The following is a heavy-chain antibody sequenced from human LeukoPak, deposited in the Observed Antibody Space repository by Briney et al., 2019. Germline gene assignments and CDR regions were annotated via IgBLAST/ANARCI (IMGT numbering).Heavy chain of an antibody. J-gene: IGHJ4*02. CDR3: ARRGFSLPFDY. CDR1: GGSISGSSYY. V-gene: IGHV4-39*01. Sequence: SETLSLTCTVSGGSISGSSYYWGWIRQPLGKGLEWIGSIYYSGSTYYNPSLKSRVTISVDTSKNQFSLKLSSVTAADTAVYYCARRGFSLPFDYWGQGTLVTVSS. CDR2: IYYSGST.